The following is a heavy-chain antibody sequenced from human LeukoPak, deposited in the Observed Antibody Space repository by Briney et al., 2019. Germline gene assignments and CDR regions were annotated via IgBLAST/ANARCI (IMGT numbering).Heavy chain of an antibody. V-gene: IGHV4-61*09. CDR2: IYTGGST. Sequence: SQTLSLTCTVSGGSISSGNYYWSWIRQPAGKGLEWIVHIYTGGSTNYNPSLKSRVTISVDTSKNQFSLNLSSMTAADTAVYYCARDSLYNFWSGYYHTTYYFDYWGQGTLVTVSS. D-gene: IGHD3-3*01. J-gene: IGHJ4*02. CDR1: GGSISSGNYY. CDR3: ARDSLYNFWSGYYHTTYYFDY.